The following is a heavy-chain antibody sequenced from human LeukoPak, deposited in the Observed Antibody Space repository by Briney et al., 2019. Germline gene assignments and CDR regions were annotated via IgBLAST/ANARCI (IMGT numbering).Heavy chain of an antibody. V-gene: IGHV3-49*05. D-gene: IGHD6-19*01. Sequence: KTGGSLRLSCTASGFTFDDYNMSWLRQAPGKGMEWVGLLRSKAYGCTTEYAASVKGRFTISRDDSKSVAYLQTNTLKTEDTAVYYCRSYSSGWFDYWGQGTLVTVSS. J-gene: IGHJ4*02. CDR1: GFTFDDYN. CDR2: LRSKAYGCTT. CDR3: RSYSSGWFDY.